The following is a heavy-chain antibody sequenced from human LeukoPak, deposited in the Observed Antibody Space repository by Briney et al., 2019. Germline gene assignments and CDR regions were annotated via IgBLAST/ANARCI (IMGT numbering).Heavy chain of an antibody. CDR1: GFTVSSNY. D-gene: IGHD3-22*01. Sequence: PGGSLRLSCAASGFTVSSNYMSWVRQAPGKGLEWVSVIYSGGSTYYADSVKGRFTISRDNSKNTLYLQMNSLRAEDTAVYYCARDLDYYDSSGYLPYWGQGTLVTVSS. CDR3: ARDLDYYDSSGYLPY. V-gene: IGHV3-53*01. J-gene: IGHJ4*02. CDR2: IYSGGST.